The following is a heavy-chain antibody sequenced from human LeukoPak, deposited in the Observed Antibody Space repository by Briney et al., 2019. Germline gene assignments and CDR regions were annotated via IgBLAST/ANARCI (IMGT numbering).Heavy chain of an antibody. J-gene: IGHJ6*04. CDR2: IYYSGST. CDR1: GGSISSYY. V-gene: IGHV4-59*01. Sequence: PSETLSLTWTVSGGSISSYYWSWIRQPPGKRLEWIGYIYYSGSTNYNPSLKSRVTISVDTSKNQFSLKLSSVTAADTAVYYCASSRGTPYYYYYGMDVWGKGATVTVSS. D-gene: IGHD1-7*01. CDR3: ASSRGTPYYYYYGMDV.